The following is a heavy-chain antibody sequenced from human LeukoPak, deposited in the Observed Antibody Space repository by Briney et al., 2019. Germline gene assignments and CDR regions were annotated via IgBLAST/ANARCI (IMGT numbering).Heavy chain of an antibody. Sequence: GESLKISCKGSGYSFTSYWIGWVRQMPGKGLEWMGIIYPGDSDTRYSPSFQGQVTISADKSISTAYLQWSSLQASDTAMYYCARSDYDYYYGMDVWGQGTTVTVSS. CDR1: GYSFTSYW. CDR2: IYPGDSDT. V-gene: IGHV5-51*01. CDR3: ARSDYDYYYGMDV. J-gene: IGHJ6*02. D-gene: IGHD2-21*02.